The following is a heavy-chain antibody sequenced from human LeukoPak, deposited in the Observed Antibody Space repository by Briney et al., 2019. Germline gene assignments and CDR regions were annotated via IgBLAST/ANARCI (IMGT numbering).Heavy chain of an antibody. CDR1: AFTFRSYA. V-gene: IGHV3-30*04. J-gene: IGHJ4*02. CDR2: ISYDGSNK. D-gene: IGHD1-26*01. Sequence: GRSLTLSCAASAFTFRSYAMHWVRQAPPTALEWVAVISYDGSNKYYAEFVKGRFTISRDNSKNTLYLQMNSLRAEDAAVYYCARVQRQWELLIAYFDYWGQGTLVTVSS. CDR3: ARVQRQWELLIAYFDY.